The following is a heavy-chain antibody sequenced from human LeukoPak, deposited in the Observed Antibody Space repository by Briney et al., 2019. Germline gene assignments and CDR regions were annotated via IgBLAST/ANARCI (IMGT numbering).Heavy chain of an antibody. J-gene: IGHJ4*02. CDR2: IYPGDSGT. D-gene: IGHD1-26*01. CDR1: GYIFTSYW. CDR3: ARRGTGRALEY. Sequence: GESLKISCKGSGYIFTSYWIGWVRQMPGKGLEWMGIIYPGDSGTRYSPSFQGQVTISADKSITTAYLQWTSLKASDTAMYYCARRGTGRALEYWGQGTLVTVSS. V-gene: IGHV5-51*01.